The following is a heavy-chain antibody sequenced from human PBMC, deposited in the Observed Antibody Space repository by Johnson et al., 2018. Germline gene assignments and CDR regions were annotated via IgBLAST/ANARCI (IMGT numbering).Heavy chain of an antibody. V-gene: IGHV3-9*01. D-gene: IGHD1-26*01. J-gene: IGHJ1*01. CDR3: AKDQGSYLEYFQH. Sequence: VQLVESGGGLVQPGRSLRLSCAASGFTFDDYAMHWVRQAPGKGLEWVSGISGSGGSTYYADSVKGWFTISRDNSKNSLYLQMNSLRAEDTALYYCAKDQGSYLEYFQHWGQGTLVTVSS. CDR1: GFTFDDYA. CDR2: ISGSGGST.